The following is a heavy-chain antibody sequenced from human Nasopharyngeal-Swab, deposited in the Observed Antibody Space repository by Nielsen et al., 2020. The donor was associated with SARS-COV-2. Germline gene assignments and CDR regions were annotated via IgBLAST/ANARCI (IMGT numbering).Heavy chain of an antibody. J-gene: IGHJ3*02. CDR1: GFTFSSYG. D-gene: IGHD3-10*01. Sequence: ETLSLTCAASGFTFSSYGMNWVRQAPGKGLEWVSSISTGGSVMYSADSARGRFTISRDNAQNSLYLEMNSLRVEDTGVYYCARGGWGEIWGQGTMVTVSS. CDR2: ISTGGSVM. V-gene: IGHV3-21*06. CDR3: ARGGWGEI.